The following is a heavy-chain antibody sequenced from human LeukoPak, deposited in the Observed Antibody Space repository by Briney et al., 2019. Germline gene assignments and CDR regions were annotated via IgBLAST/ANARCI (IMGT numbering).Heavy chain of an antibody. CDR1: EFTFRNYW. Sequence: SGGSLRLSCAASEFTFRNYWMSWVRQVPGKGPEWVANIRQDGNEFYYVDSVKGRFTISRDNAKNSLYLQMNSLRVEDTAVYYCARDKVSGATLLDYWGQGTLVTVSS. V-gene: IGHV3-7*01. CDR3: ARDKVSGATLLDY. CDR2: IRQDGNEF. D-gene: IGHD1-26*01. J-gene: IGHJ4*02.